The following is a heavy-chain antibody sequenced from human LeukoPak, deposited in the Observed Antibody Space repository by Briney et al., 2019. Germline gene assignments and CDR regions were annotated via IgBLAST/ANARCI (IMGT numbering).Heavy chain of an antibody. J-gene: IGHJ4*02. Sequence: PWGSLRLSCVASGFTFSSYAMSWVRQAPGKGLEWVSAISGSSGSTYYADSVKGRFTISRDNSKNTLYLQMNSLRAEDTAVYYCAKGSGNSWHFDYWGQGTLVSVSS. CDR1: GFTFSSYA. CDR2: ISGSSGST. D-gene: IGHD4-23*01. CDR3: AKGSGNSWHFDY. V-gene: IGHV3-23*01.